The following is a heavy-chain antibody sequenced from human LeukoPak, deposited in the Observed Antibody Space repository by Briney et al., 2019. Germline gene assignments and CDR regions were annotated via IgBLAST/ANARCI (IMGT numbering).Heavy chain of an antibody. V-gene: IGHV1-2*02. CDR3: ARVREQWLVRGGFDY. CDR1: GYTFTSYD. Sequence: ASVKVSCKASGYTFTSYDINWVRQATGQGLEWMGWINPNSGGTNYAQKFQGRVTMTRDTSISTAYMELSRLRSDDTAVYYCARVREQWLVRGGFDYWGQGTLVTVSS. J-gene: IGHJ4*02. CDR2: INPNSGGT. D-gene: IGHD6-19*01.